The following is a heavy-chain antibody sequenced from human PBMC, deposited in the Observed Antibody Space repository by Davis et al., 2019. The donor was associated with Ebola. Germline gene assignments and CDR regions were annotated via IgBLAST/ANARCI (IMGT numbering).Heavy chain of an antibody. D-gene: IGHD6-6*01. CDR2: INPQSGGG. V-gene: IGHV1-2*02. J-gene: IGHJ5*02. CDR3: TRGYRIAARHGNWFDP. Sequence: ASVKVSCKASGYIFTDYYIHWVRQAPGQGLEWMGWINPQSGGGNYAPKFQGRVTMTRDTSISTAYMELSRLRSDDTAVYYCTRGYRIAARHGNWFDPWGQGTLVTVSS. CDR1: GYIFTDYY.